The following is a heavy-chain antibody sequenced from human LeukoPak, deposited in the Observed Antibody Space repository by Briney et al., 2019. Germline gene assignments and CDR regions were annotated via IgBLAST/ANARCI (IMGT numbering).Heavy chain of an antibody. Sequence: SETLSLTCIVSGGSITNSDYYWGWIRQPPGKGLEWIGSIYHSGTTSYNPSLESRVTISLDTSKNQFSLRLTSVTAADTAVYYCARDGYNNNDAFDIWGQGTMVTVSS. CDR1: GGSITNSDYY. CDR2: IYHSGTT. J-gene: IGHJ3*02. V-gene: IGHV4-39*07. CDR3: ARDGYNNNDAFDI. D-gene: IGHD5-24*01.